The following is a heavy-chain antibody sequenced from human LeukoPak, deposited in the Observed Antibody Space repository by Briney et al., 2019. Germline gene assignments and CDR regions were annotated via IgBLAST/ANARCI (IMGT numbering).Heavy chain of an antibody. CDR1: GYSISSGYY. Sequence: PETLSLTCAVSGYSISSGYYWGWIRPPPGKGLEWIGSIYHSGSTYYNPSLKSRVTISVDTSKNQFSLKLSSVTAADTAVYYCARHSVAAPPDYWGQGTLVTVSS. CDR3: ARHSVAAPPDY. V-gene: IGHV4-38-2*01. CDR2: IYHSGST. J-gene: IGHJ4*02. D-gene: IGHD6-19*01.